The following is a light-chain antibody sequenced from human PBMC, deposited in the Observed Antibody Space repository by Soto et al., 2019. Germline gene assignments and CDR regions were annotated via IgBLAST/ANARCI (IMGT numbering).Light chain of an antibody. Sequence: QSALTQPRSVSGSPGQSVTISCTGTSSDVGGYNFVSWYQHHPGKAPKLMIYVVSQRPSGVPARFSGSKSGNTASLTISGLQAEDEADYYCSSYAGSSNVFGTGTKLTVL. CDR3: SSYAGSSNV. V-gene: IGLV2-11*01. CDR1: SSDVGGYNF. CDR2: VVS. J-gene: IGLJ1*01.